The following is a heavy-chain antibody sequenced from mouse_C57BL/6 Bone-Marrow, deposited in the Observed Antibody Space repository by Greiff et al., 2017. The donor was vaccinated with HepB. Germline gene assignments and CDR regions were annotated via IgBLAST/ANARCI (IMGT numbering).Heavy chain of an antibody. J-gene: IGHJ2*01. CDR2: IWSDGST. Sequence: QVQLKESGPGLVAPSQSLSITCTVSGFSLTSYGVHWVRQPPGKGLEWLVVIWSDGSTTYNSALKSRLSLSKDNSKSQVFLKMNSLQTDDTAMYYCARHGLGQGYFDYWGQGTTLTVSS. CDR3: ARHGLGQGYFDY. CDR1: GFSLTSYG. V-gene: IGHV2-6-1*01. D-gene: IGHD3-3*01.